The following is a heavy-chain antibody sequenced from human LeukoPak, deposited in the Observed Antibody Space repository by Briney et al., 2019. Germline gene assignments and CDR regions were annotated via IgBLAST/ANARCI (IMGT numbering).Heavy chain of an antibody. CDR2: ISPSGGST. D-gene: IGHD4-11*01. Sequence: PGGSLRLSCAASGFTFTSYSMSWVRQAPGKGLEWVSAISPSGGSTYYADSVKGRFTISRDNSRNTLYLQMNSLRADDTAVFYCARGYSNYGYAFDIWGQGTMVTVSS. CDR1: GFTFTSYS. J-gene: IGHJ3*02. V-gene: IGHV3-23*01. CDR3: ARGYSNYGYAFDI.